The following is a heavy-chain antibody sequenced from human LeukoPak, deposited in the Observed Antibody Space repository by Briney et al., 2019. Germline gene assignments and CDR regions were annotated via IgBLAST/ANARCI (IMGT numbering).Heavy chain of an antibody. Sequence: GGSLRLSCAASGFSFSSYDMHWVRQAAGKGLEWVSAIGIAGDTYYPDSVKGRFTISRENAKNSFYLQTNSLTAGDTAVYYCVRAHVGAGLAFDIWGQGTMVTVSS. CDR2: IGIAGDT. V-gene: IGHV3-13*01. CDR3: VRAHVGAGLAFDI. D-gene: IGHD1-26*01. J-gene: IGHJ3*02. CDR1: GFSFSSYD.